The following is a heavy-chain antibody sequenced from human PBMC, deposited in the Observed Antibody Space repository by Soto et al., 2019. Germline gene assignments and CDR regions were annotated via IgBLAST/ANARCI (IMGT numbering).Heavy chain of an antibody. D-gene: IGHD5-12*01. CDR1: SGSISSIDW. Sequence: QVQVQESGPGLLKPSGTLSLTCAVSSGSISSIDWWSWVRQPPGKGLEWIGEIHHTGRSHFNPSLQSRVFISVDMSKNQLSLNLTSVTAADTAVYYCVRAGGYESKVYWGQGTLVTVSS. CDR3: VRAGGYESKVY. V-gene: IGHV4-4*02. J-gene: IGHJ4*02. CDR2: IHHTGRS.